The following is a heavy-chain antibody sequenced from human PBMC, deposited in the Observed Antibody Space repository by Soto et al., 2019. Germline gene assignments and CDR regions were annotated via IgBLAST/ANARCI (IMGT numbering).Heavy chain of an antibody. V-gene: IGHV3-23*01. Sequence: GESLRLSCAASGFTFSSYAMSWVRQAPGKGLEWVSAISGSGGSTYYADSVKGRFTISRDNSKNTLYLQMNSLRAEDTAVYYCAQGGNSSSGHYYYYYGMDVWGQGTTVTVSS. CDR1: GFTFSSYA. CDR3: AQGGNSSSGHYYYYYGMDV. D-gene: IGHD6-13*01. J-gene: IGHJ6*02. CDR2: ISGSGGST.